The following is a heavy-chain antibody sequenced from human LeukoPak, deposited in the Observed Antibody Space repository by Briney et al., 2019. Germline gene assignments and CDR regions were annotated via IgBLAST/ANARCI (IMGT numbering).Heavy chain of an antibody. J-gene: IGHJ4*02. D-gene: IGHD3-9*01. CDR2: IKQDGSEE. V-gene: IGHV3-7*01. CDR1: GFTFSSYW. CDR3: ARVDRILTGYNQQYFFDY. Sequence: GGSLRLSCAASGFTFSSYWMSWVRQAPGQALDWVANIKQDGSEEYYVDSVRGRFTISRDNAKNSLYLQMNSLRAEDTAVYYCARVDRILTGYNQQYFFDYWGQGTLVTVSS.